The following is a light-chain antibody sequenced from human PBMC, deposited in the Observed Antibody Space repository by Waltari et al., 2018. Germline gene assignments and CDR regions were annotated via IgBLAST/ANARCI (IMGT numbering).Light chain of an antibody. CDR1: SSDVGSYKL. CDR2: ADS. Sequence: QSALTQPASVSGSPGQSITISCTGTSSDVGSYKLFSWYQQHPGKAPRLMIHADSNRPSGSSTRFPGSKSGNTASLTISGLQAEDEAAYYCCSYAGSSTVKFGEGTYLTVL. V-gene: IGLV2-23*01. J-gene: IGLJ2*01. CDR3: CSYAGSSTVK.